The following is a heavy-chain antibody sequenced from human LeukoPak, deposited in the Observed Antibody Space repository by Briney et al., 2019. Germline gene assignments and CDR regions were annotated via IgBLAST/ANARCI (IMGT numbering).Heavy chain of an antibody. CDR1: GFTFSSYA. V-gene: IGHV3-23*01. J-gene: IGHJ4*02. D-gene: IGHD3-22*01. CDR2: IRVSGGST. CDR3: AKRVSSGYYYFDY. Sequence: PGGSLRLSCAASGFTFSSYAMSWVRQAPGRGLEWVSVIRVSGGSTFFADSVKGRLTISRDNSKNTLYLQMNSLRVEDTAVYYCAKRVSSGYYYFDYWGQGTLVTVSS.